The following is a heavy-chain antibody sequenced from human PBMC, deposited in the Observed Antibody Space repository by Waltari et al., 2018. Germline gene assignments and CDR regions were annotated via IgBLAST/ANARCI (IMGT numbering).Heavy chain of an antibody. CDR1: GFPFSNFG. CDR3: AKDAFDNTYLDF. V-gene: IGHV3-30*02. Sequence: QVNLVESGGGVVQPGGSLRLSCAPSGFPFSNFGRHWVRQAPGKGLEWVALIWFDGSDKFYADSVRGRFTISRDNSARTLYLDMDSLRLDDTAMYYCAKDAFDNTYLDFWGQGTLVTVSS. J-gene: IGHJ4*02. CDR2: IWFDGSDK. D-gene: IGHD2-2*02.